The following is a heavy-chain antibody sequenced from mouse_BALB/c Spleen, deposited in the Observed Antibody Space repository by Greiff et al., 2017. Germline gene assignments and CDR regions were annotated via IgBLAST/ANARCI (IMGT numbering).Heavy chain of an antibody. V-gene: IGHV1-80*01. CDR2: IYPGDGDT. CDR3: ARDYGNWDY. CDR1: GYAFSSYW. D-gene: IGHD2-1*01. J-gene: IGHJ2*01. Sequence: LVESGAELVRPGSSVKISCKASGYAFSSYWMNWVKQRPGQGLEWIGQIYPGDGDTNYNGKFKGKATLTADKSSSTAYMQLSSLTSEDSAVYFCARDYGNWDYWGQGTTLTVSS.